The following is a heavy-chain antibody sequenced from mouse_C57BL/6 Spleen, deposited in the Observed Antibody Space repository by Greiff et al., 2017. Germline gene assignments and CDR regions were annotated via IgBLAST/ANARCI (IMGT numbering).Heavy chain of an antibody. CDR3: ARRGCSYYAMDD. CDR1: GYSITSGYY. Sequence: EVQLQQSGPGLVKPSQSLSLTCSVTGYSITSGYYWNWIRQFPGNKLEWMCYISYDGSNNYNPSLKNRISITSDTSKNQFFLKLNSVTTEDTATYYCARRGCSYYAMDDWGQGTSVTVSS. CDR2: ISYDGSN. J-gene: IGHJ4*01. V-gene: IGHV3-6*01.